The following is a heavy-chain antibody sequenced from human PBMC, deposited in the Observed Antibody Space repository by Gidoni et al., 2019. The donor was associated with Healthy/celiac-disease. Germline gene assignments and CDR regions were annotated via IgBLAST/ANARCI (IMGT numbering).Heavy chain of an antibody. Sequence: EVQLLESGGGLVQPGGSLRLSCAASGFTFSSYAMSWVRQAPGKGLEWVSAIRGSGGSTYYADAVKGRFTISRDNSKNTLYLQMNSLRAEDTAVYYCAKSSVYGLRFLEWLLYWGQGTLVTVSS. CDR3: AKSSVYGLRFLEWLLY. V-gene: IGHV3-23*01. CDR1: GFTFSSYA. D-gene: IGHD3-3*01. J-gene: IGHJ4*02. CDR2: IRGSGGST.